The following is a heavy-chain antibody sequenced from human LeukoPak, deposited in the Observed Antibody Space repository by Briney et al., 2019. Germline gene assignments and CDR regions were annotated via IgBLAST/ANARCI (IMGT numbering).Heavy chain of an antibody. D-gene: IGHD6-13*01. CDR1: GYTFTSYY. V-gene: IGHV1-2*04. CDR3: ARWAGYSSSWYNHYGMDV. CDR2: INPNSGGT. J-gene: IGHJ6*02. Sequence: ASVKVSCKASGYTFTSYYMHWVRQAPGQGLEWMGWINPNSGGTNYAQKFQGWVTMTRDTSISTAYMELSRLRSEDTAVYYCARWAGYSSSWYNHYGMDVWGQGTTVTVSS.